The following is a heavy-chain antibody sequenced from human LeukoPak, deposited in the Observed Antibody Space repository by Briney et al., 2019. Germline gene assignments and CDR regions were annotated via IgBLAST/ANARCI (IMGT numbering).Heavy chain of an antibody. CDR3: ARDVDSSGWYMGGAFDI. Sequence: GGSLRLSCAASGFTFSSYSMNWVRQAPGKGLEWVSYISSSSSTIYYADSVKGRFTISRDNAKNSLYLQMNSLGAEDTAVYYCARDVDSSGWYMGGAFDIWGQGTMVTVSS. CDR2: ISSSSSTI. V-gene: IGHV3-48*01. J-gene: IGHJ3*02. D-gene: IGHD6-19*01. CDR1: GFTFSSYS.